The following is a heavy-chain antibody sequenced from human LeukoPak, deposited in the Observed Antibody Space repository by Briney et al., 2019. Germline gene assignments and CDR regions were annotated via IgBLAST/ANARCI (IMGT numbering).Heavy chain of an antibody. J-gene: IGHJ1*01. CDR1: GFTVSNNY. Sequence: AGGSLRLSCAASGFTVSNNYMSWVRQAPGEGLEWVSVIYSGGTIYYADSVKGRFTISRDNSKNTLYLQMNSLRGEDTAQYYCARESNGGVYFQHWGQGTVVTVSS. CDR2: IYSGGTI. V-gene: IGHV3-53*05. CDR3: ARESNGGVYFQH. D-gene: IGHD2-8*02.